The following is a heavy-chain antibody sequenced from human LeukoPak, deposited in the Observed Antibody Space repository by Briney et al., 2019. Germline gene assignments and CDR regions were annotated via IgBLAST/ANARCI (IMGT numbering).Heavy chain of an antibody. Sequence: GGSLRLSCAASGFTFSSYAMSWVRQAPGKGLEWVSAISGSGGSTYYADSVKGRFTISRDNDKNWLYLQMNSLRAEDTAVYYCAKGAGVVVITAVCFDYWGQGTLVTVSS. CDR1: GFTFSSYA. J-gene: IGHJ4*02. D-gene: IGHD3-22*01. CDR3: AKGAGVVVITAVCFDY. V-gene: IGHV3-23*01. CDR2: ISGSGGST.